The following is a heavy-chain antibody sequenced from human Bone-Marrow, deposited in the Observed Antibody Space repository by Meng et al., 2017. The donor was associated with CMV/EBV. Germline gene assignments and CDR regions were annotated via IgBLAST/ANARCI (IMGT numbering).Heavy chain of an antibody. D-gene: IGHD3-22*01. V-gene: IGHV4-61*01. CDR2: IYYSGST. Sequence: GSVSSGSYYWSWIRQPPGKGLEWIGYIYYSGSTNYNPSLKSRVTISVDTSKNQFSLKLSSVTAADTAVYYCARLSGDRYDSGGYSDYWGQGTLVTVSS. J-gene: IGHJ4*02. CDR1: GSVSSGSYY. CDR3: ARLSGDRYDSGGYSDY.